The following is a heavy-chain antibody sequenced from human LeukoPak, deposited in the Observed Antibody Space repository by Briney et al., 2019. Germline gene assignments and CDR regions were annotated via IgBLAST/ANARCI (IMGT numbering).Heavy chain of an antibody. Sequence: GESLTLSCAPYEFTFSGYSTNWVRQAPGRGLEWVSYIGPSSNAIHYADSVKGRFTISRDNGKNSLFLQMNSLRDGDTAVYYGARAAYASGPDYWGQGTLVTVSS. CDR2: IGPSSNAI. V-gene: IGHV3-48*02. CDR3: ARAAYASGPDY. CDR1: EFTFSGYS. D-gene: IGHD6-19*01. J-gene: IGHJ4*02.